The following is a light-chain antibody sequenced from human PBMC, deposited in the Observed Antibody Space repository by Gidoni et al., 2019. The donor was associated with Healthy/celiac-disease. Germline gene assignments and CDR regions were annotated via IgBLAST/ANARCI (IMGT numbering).Light chain of an antibody. CDR1: PSVSSN. J-gene: IGKJ4*01. CDR2: GAS. CDR3: QQYNNWPGLT. Sequence: EIDLTHTPATLSVSPGERATLSCRASPSVSSNLAWYQQKPGQAPRLLIYGASTRATGIPARFSGSGSGTEFTLTISSLQSEGFAVYYCQQYNNWPGLTFGGGSKVEIK. V-gene: IGKV3-15*01.